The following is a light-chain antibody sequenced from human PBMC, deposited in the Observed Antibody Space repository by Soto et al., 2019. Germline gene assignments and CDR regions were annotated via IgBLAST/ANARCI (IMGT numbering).Light chain of an antibody. CDR2: GAS. J-gene: IGKJ2*01. CDR1: QSVASSY. Sequence: EIVLTQSPGTLSLSPGEGATPSCRASQSVASSYLAWYQQKPGQAPSLLIYGASNRATGIPDRFSGGGSGTDFTLTISRLEPEDFAVYYCQQYGSSSYTFGQGTKLEIK. V-gene: IGKV3-20*01. CDR3: QQYGSSSYT.